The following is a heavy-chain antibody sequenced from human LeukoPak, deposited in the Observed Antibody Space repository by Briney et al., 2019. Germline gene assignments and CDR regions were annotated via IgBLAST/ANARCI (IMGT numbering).Heavy chain of an antibody. J-gene: IGHJ4*02. V-gene: IGHV3-7*05. CDR2: IKQDGSEK. CDR1: GFTFSRFW. CDR3: ASTRYYFDY. Sequence: GGSLRLSCAASGFTFSRFWMSWVRQAPGKGLEWVANIKQDGSEKYYVDSVKGRFTISRDNAKNSLYLQMNSLRAEDTAVYYCASTRYYFDYWGQGTLVTVSS.